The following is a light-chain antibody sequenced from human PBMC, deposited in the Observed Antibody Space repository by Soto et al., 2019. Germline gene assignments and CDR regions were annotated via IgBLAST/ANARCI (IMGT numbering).Light chain of an antibody. Sequence: EIVLTQSPVTLSSSTGERATLSCRASQRISSHLDWYQQKPGRAPRLLIYDASNRATGIPAKFSGSGSETDFTLTISSLEPEDFAVYYCQQRNTWPFTFGEGTKVEIK. CDR2: DAS. CDR1: QRISSH. CDR3: QQRNTWPFT. V-gene: IGKV3-11*01. J-gene: IGKJ4*01.